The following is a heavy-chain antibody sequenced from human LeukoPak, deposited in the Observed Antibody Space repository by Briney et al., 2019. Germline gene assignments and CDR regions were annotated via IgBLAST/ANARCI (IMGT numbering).Heavy chain of an antibody. CDR1: GFTFSSYG. Sequence: GGSLRLSCAASGFTFSSYGMHWVRQAPGKGLEWVAVISYDGSNKYYADSVKGRFTISRDNSKNTLYPQMNSLRAEDTAVYYCANHYDSSGYYYYGPFDYWGQGTLVTVSS. V-gene: IGHV3-30*18. J-gene: IGHJ4*02. CDR3: ANHYDSSGYYYYGPFDY. D-gene: IGHD3-22*01. CDR2: ISYDGSNK.